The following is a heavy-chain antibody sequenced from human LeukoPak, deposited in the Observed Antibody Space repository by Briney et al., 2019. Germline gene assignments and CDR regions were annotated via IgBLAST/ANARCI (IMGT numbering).Heavy chain of an antibody. V-gene: IGHV1-18*01. CDR3: ARDGHRRYHYDSSGREDAFDI. Sequence: ASVKVSCEASGYTFTNYGISWVRQAPGQGLEWMGWTSAYNGHTKYAQKVQGRVTMTRDTSTSTAYMELRSLRSDDTAVYYCARDGHRRYHYDSSGREDAFDIWGQGTMVTVSS. J-gene: IGHJ3*02. CDR2: TSAYNGHT. CDR1: GYTFTNYG. D-gene: IGHD3-22*01.